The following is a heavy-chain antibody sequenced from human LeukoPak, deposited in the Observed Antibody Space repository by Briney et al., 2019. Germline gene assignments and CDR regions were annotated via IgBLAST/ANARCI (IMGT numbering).Heavy chain of an antibody. Sequence: ASVKVSCKASGYTFTGYYMHWVRQAPGQGLERMGWINPNSGGTNYAQKFQGRVTMTRDTSISTAYMELSRLRSDDTAVYYCARELVVPAAMGGGYYYYYMDVWGKGTTVTVSS. CDR2: INPNSGGT. CDR1: GYTFTGYY. J-gene: IGHJ6*03. CDR3: ARELVVPAAMGGGYYYYYMDV. D-gene: IGHD2-2*01. V-gene: IGHV1-2*02.